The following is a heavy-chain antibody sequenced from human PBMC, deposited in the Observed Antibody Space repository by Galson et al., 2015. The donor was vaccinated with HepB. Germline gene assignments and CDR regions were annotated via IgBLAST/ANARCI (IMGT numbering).Heavy chain of an antibody. V-gene: IGHV4-61*01. CDR1: GYSVTSGSFS. CDR3: ARYFER. D-gene: IGHD3-9*01. CDR2: ISPSGRT. Sequence: SETLSLTCTVSGYSVTSGSFSWSWIRQPPGKGLEWIGYISPSGRTNYNPSLKSRITISLHTSKNQFSLRLTSVTAADTAVYYCARYFERWGQGTLVTVSS. J-gene: IGHJ4*02.